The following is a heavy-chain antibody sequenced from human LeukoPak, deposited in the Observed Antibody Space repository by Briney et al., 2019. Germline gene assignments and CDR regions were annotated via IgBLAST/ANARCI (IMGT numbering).Heavy chain of an antibody. Sequence: GGSLRPSCAASGFTFSSYSMNWVRQAPGKGLEWVSSISSSSSYIYYADSVKGRFTISRDNAKNSLYLQMNSLRAEDTAVYYCARIMGGYYGSGSYYPPPFFDYWGQGTLVTVSS. D-gene: IGHD3-10*01. J-gene: IGHJ4*02. CDR2: ISSSSSYI. CDR1: GFTFSSYS. CDR3: ARIMGGYYGSGSYYPPPFFDY. V-gene: IGHV3-21*01.